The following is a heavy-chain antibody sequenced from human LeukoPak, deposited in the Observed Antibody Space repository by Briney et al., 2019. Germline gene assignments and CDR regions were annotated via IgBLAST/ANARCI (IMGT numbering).Heavy chain of an antibody. Sequence: SETLSLTCTVSGYSISSGYYWGWIRQPPGKGLEWIGSIYHSGSTYYNPSLKSRVTISVDTSKNQFSLKLSSVTAADTAVCYCARDPIIAAAGVDYWGQGTLVTVSS. CDR3: ARDPIIAAAGVDY. CDR1: GYSISSGYY. D-gene: IGHD6-13*01. CDR2: IYHSGST. J-gene: IGHJ4*02. V-gene: IGHV4-38-2*02.